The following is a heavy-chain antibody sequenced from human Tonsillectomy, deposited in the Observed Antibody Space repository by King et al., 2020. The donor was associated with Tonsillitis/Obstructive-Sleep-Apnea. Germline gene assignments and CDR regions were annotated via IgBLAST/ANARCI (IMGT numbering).Heavy chain of an antibody. CDR3: ARDGGVEMATIENYFDY. V-gene: IGHV3-30*04. D-gene: IGHD5-24*01. J-gene: IGHJ4*02. Sequence: VQLVESGGGVVQPGRSLRLSCAASGFTFSSYAMHWVPQAPGKGLEWVAVISYDGSDEYYADPVKGRFTISRDNSKNTVYLQMNSLRAEDTAVYYCARDGGVEMATIENYFDYWGQGTLVTVSS. CDR2: ISYDGSDE. CDR1: GFTFSSYA.